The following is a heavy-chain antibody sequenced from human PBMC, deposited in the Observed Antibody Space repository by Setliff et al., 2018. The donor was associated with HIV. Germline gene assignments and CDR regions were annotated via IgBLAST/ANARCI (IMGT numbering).Heavy chain of an antibody. J-gene: IGHJ1*01. V-gene: IGHV3-30*04. Sequence: PGGSLRLSCAGSGFTFSSHAMHWVRQAPGKGLEWVAVITYDGSNKYYADSVNGRFTISRDNSKNTLSLQIHSLRGEDTAVSYCAGGAYLYADRHQAGYFQHWGQGTLVTVSS. CDR3: AGGAYLYADRHQAGYFQH. CDR1: GFTFSSHA. D-gene: IGHD4-17*01. CDR2: ITYDGSNK.